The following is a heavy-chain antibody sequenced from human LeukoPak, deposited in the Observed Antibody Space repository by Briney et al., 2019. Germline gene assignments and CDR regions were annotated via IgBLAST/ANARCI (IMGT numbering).Heavy chain of an antibody. J-gene: IGHJ4*02. CDR1: GFTFSGSA. Sequence: PGGSLRLSCAASGFTFSGSAMHWARQASGKGLEWVGRIRSKANSYATAYAASVKGRFTISRDDSKNTAYLQMNSLKTEDTAVYYCTSLYDYVWGSYRNLIDYWGQGTLVTVSS. CDR3: TSLYDYVWGSYRNLIDY. V-gene: IGHV3-73*01. CDR2: IRSKANSYAT. D-gene: IGHD3-16*02.